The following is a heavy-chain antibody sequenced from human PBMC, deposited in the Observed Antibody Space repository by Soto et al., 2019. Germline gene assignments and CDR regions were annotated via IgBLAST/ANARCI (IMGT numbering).Heavy chain of an antibody. CDR1: GGSFGGYY. CDR2: INHSGST. J-gene: IGHJ4*02. V-gene: IGHV4-34*01. D-gene: IGHD6-6*01. CDR3: ARGRRQLGDY. Sequence: PSETLSLTCAVYGGSFGGYYWSWIRQPPGKGLEWIGEINHSGSTNYNPSLKSRVTISVDTSKNQFSLKLSSVTAADTAVYYCARGRRQLGDYWGQGTLVTVSS.